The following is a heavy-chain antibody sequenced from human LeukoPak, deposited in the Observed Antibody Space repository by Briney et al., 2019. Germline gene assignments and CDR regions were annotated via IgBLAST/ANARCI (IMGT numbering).Heavy chain of an antibody. CDR1: GGSINSGGYY. J-gene: IGHJ4*02. D-gene: IGHD3-3*01. CDR2: IYHSGST. CDR3: ARGTMEWLLYYFDS. V-gene: IGHV4-30-2*01. Sequence: SETLSLTCTVSGGSINSGGYYWSWIRQPPGKGLEWIGYIYHSGSTYYNPSLKSRVTISVDRSKNQFSLKLSSVTAADTAVYYCARGTMEWLLYYFDSWGQGTLVTVSS.